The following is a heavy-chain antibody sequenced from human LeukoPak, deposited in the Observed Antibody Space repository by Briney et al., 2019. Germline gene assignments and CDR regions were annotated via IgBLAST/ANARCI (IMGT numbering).Heavy chain of an antibody. J-gene: IGHJ6*03. V-gene: IGHV4-38-2*02. Sequence: SETLSLTCTVSGYSITSGYYWGWIRQPPGKGLEWIGSIYHSGSTYYNASLKSRVTISVDTSKNQFSLKLSSVTAADTAVYYCARRVGRWFGERAYYYNYMDVWGKGTTVTISS. CDR3: ARRVGRWFGERAYYYNYMDV. D-gene: IGHD3-10*01. CDR2: IYHSGST. CDR1: GYSITSGYY.